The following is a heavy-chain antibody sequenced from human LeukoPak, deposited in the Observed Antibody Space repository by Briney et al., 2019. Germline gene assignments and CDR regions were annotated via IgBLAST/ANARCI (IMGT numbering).Heavy chain of an antibody. CDR3: ARDRSPYSYGIDYFDY. V-gene: IGHV1-2*02. D-gene: IGHD5-18*01. J-gene: IGHJ4*02. CDR1: GYTFTSYD. CDR2: MNPNSGGT. Sequence: ASVKVSCKASGYTFTSYDINRVRQATGQGLEWMGWMNPNSGGTNYAQKLQGRVTMTRDTSISTAYMELSRLRSDDTAVYYCARDRSPYSYGIDYFDYWGQGTLVTVSS.